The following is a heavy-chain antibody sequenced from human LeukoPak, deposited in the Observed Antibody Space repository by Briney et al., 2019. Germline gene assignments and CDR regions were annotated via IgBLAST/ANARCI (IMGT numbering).Heavy chain of an antibody. D-gene: IGHD4-23*01. CDR1: GFTFSCYW. J-gene: IGHJ4*02. CDR3: ARDNSLDY. CDR2: IKQDGSEK. Sequence: QSGGSLRLSCATSGFTFSCYWMGWVRQAPGKGLEWVANIKQDGSEKYYVDSVRGRFTISRDNAKNSLYLQMNSMRAEDTAVYYCARDNSLDYWGQGTLVTVSS. V-gene: IGHV3-7*01.